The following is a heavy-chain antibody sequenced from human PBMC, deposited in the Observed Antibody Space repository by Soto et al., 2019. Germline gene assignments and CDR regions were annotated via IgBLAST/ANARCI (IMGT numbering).Heavy chain of an antibody. CDR2: IYYSGST. Sequence: PSETLSLTCTVSGGSVSSGSYYWSWIRQPPGKGLEWIGYIYYSGSTNYNPSLKSRVTISVDTSKNQFSLKPSSVTAADTAVYYCASGPTTVVNDYYYYGMDVWGQGTTVTVSS. J-gene: IGHJ6*02. D-gene: IGHD4-17*01. CDR3: ASGPTTVVNDYYYYGMDV. V-gene: IGHV4-61*01. CDR1: GGSVSSGSYY.